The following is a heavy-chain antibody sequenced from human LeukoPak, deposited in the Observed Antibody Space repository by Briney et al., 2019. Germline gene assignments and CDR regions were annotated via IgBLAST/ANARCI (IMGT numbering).Heavy chain of an antibody. CDR3: AGGHYGVFDS. CDR1: GYLFTSNG. CDR2: ISGYNGNT. Sequence: GASVNVSCKASGYLFTSNGVTWLRQAPGQGPEWMGWISGYNGNTNYAQKHQGRVTMTTDTSTSTAYMELRSLTSDDTAVYYCAGGHYGVFDSWGQGALVTVSS. V-gene: IGHV1-18*01. J-gene: IGHJ4*02. D-gene: IGHD4-17*01.